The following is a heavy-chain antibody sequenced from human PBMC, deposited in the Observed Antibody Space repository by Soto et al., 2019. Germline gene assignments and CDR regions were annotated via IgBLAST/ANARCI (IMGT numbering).Heavy chain of an antibody. CDR2: INSDGSST. CDR1: GFTFSSYW. J-gene: IGHJ4*02. V-gene: IGHV3-74*01. Sequence: GGSLRLSCAASGFTFSSYWMHWVRQAPGKGLVWVSRINSDGSSTSYADSVKGRFTISRDNAKNTLYLQMNSLRAEDTAVYYCARVGGIAARRAIDYWGQGTLVTVSS. D-gene: IGHD6-6*01. CDR3: ARVGGIAARRAIDY.